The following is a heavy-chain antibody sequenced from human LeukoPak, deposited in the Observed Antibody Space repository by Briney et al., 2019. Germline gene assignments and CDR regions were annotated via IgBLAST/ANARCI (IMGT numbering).Heavy chain of an antibody. CDR2: INHSRST. CDR3: ARVGIAAAGTGGNDY. CDR1: GGSLRGYY. D-gene: IGHD6-13*01. Sequence: SGTVSVTLVFYGGSLRGYYWSWIRQPPWKGQKSIGEINHSRSTNYNPSLKSRVTISVDTSKNQFSLKLSSVTAADTAVYYCARVGIAAAGTGGNDYWGQGSLVTVSS. V-gene: IGHV4-34*01. J-gene: IGHJ4*02.